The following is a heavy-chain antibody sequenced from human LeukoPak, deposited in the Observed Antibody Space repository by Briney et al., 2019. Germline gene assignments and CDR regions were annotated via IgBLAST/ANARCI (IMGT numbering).Heavy chain of an antibody. CDR1: GFTFSSYV. Sequence: GGSLRLSCAASGFTFSSYVMTWVRQAPGKSLEWVSGISGSGDSTYCADSVKGRFTISRDNSKNTLYLQMNSLRGEDTAVYYCAKDRLGVTPDAFDIWGQGTMVTVSS. CDR3: AKDRLGVTPDAFDI. D-gene: IGHD3-3*01. V-gene: IGHV3-23*01. J-gene: IGHJ3*02. CDR2: ISGSGDST.